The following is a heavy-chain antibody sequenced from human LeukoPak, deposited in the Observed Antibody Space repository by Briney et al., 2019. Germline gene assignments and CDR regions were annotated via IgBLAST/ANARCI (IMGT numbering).Heavy chain of an antibody. J-gene: IGHJ6*02. V-gene: IGHV1-2*04. CDR2: INPNSGGT. CDR1: GYTFTGYY. CDR3: ARGSGADSYYYYGMDV. Sequence: GASVKVSCKASGYTFTGYYMHWVRQAPGQGLEWMGWINPNSGGTNYAQKFQGWVTMTRDTSISTAYMELSRLRSDDTAVYYCARGSGADSYYYYGMDVWGQGTTVTVSS. D-gene: IGHD3-10*01.